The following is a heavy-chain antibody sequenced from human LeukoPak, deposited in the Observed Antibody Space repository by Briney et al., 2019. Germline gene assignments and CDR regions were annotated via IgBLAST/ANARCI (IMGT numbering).Heavy chain of an antibody. CDR2: ISSSSSYI. CDR3: ARIRLYDFWSGYDDY. D-gene: IGHD3-3*01. Sequence: GGSLRLSCAASGFTFSSYSVNWVRQAPGKGLEWVSSISSSSSYIYYADSVKGRFTISRDNAKNSLYLQMNSLRAEDTAVYYCARIRLYDFWSGYDDYWGQGTLATVSS. J-gene: IGHJ4*02. CDR1: GFTFSSYS. V-gene: IGHV3-21*01.